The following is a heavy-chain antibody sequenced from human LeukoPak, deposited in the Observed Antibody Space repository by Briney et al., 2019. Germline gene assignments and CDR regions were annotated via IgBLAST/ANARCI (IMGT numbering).Heavy chain of an antibody. CDR1: GGTFSSYA. CDR2: IIPIFGTA. J-gene: IGHJ5*02. CDR3: ARCPRSNSWFDP. D-gene: IGHD3-10*01. Sequence: SVKVSCKASGGTFSSYAISWVRQAPGQGLEWMGGIIPIFGTANYAQKFQGRVTITTDESTSTAYMELSSLRSEDTAVYHCARCPRSNSWFDPWGQGTLVTVSS. V-gene: IGHV1-69*05.